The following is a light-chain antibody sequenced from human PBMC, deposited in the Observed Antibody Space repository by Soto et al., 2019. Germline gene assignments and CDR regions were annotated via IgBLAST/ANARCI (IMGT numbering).Light chain of an antibody. CDR1: QSINTN. V-gene: IGKV3-20*01. J-gene: IGKJ4*01. CDR2: GAS. Sequence: EIVMTQSPATLSVSPGQRATLSCMASQSINTNLAWYQQKPGQAPRLLMYGASRRATGIPDRFSGSGSGTDFTLIISRLEPEDFAVYYCQQYGTSPLTFGGGTKVDIK. CDR3: QQYGTSPLT.